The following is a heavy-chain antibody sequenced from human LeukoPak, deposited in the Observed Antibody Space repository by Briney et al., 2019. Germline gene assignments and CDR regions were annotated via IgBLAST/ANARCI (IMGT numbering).Heavy chain of an antibody. Sequence: GGSLRLSCAASGFTFSNAWMSWVRQAPGKGLEWVGRIKSKTDGGTTDYAAPVKGRFTISRDDSKNTLYLQMNSLKTEDTAVYYCARVRYFDWFPDAFDIWGQGTMVTVSS. V-gene: IGHV3-15*01. CDR2: IKSKTDGGTT. CDR3: ARVRYFDWFPDAFDI. D-gene: IGHD3-9*01. J-gene: IGHJ3*02. CDR1: GFTFSNAW.